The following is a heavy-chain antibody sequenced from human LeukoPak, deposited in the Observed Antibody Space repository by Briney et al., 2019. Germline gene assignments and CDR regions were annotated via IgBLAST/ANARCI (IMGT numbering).Heavy chain of an antibody. CDR2: IGWNSGSI. CDR3: AKDNGEGDCGGDCDYFDY. CDR1: GFTFDEYA. Sequence: RRSLRLSCAASGFTFDEYAMHWVRQAPGKGREWVSGIGWNSGSIGYADSVKGRFTISRDNAKNSLYLQMNSLRAEDTALYYCAKDNGEGDCGGDCDYFDYWGQGTLVTVSS. V-gene: IGHV3-9*01. J-gene: IGHJ4*02. D-gene: IGHD2-21*02.